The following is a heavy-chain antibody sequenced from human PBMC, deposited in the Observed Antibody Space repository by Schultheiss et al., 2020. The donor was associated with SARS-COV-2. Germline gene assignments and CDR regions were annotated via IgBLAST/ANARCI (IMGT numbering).Heavy chain of an antibody. CDR2: ISDSGGST. CDR3: AKDPGHLGGKYSSSHQKFALGRFDY. J-gene: IGHJ4*02. CDR1: GFTFSRYA. Sequence: GESLKISCAASGFTFSRYAMSWVRQAPGKGLEWVSAISDSGGSTYYADSVKGRFTISRDNSKNTLYLQMNSLRAEDTAVYYCAKDPGHLGGKYSSSHQKFALGRFDYWGQGTLVTVSS. D-gene: IGHD6-6*01. V-gene: IGHV3-23*01.